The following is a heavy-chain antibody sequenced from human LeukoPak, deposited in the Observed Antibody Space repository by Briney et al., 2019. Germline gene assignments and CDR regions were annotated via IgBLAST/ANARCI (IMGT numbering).Heavy chain of an antibody. V-gene: IGHV3-11*01. CDR3: ARDKQWGILWDH. J-gene: IGHJ4*02. CDR1: GFTFSDYY. CDR2: ISNTGSAI. D-gene: IGHD3-10*01. Sequence: GGSLRLSCAAYGFTFSDYYMSWIRQAPGKGLERLSYISNTGSAIHYANSVKGRFTISRDNAKNSLYLQMNSLRADDTAVYYCARDKQWGILWDHWGQGALVTVSS.